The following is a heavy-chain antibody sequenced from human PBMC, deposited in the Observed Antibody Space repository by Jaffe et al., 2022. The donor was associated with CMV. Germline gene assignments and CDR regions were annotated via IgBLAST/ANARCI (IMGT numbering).Heavy chain of an antibody. V-gene: IGHV3-23*01. CDR2: ISGSGGST. CDR3: ARGLRYFVPTGYYYGMDV. Sequence: EVQLLESGGGLVQPGGSLRLSCAASGFTFSSYAMSWVRQAPGKGLEWVSAISGSGGSTYYADSVKGRFTISRDNSKNTLYLQMNSLRAEDTAVYYCARGLRYFVPTGYYYGMDVWGQGTTVTVSS. CDR1: GFTFSSYA. J-gene: IGHJ6*02. D-gene: IGHD3-9*01.